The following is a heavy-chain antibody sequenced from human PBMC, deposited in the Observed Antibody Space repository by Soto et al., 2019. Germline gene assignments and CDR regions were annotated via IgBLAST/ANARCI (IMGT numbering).Heavy chain of an antibody. Sequence: QVQLVQSGAEVKKPGASVKVSCKASGYTFTSYYMHWVRQAPGQGLEWMGIINPTSSTSYAQKFQGRVTMTRDTSTSTVHMELSSLRSEDTAVYYCARVYCSGGSCYGIDYWGQGTLVTVSS. CDR3: ARVYCSGGSCYGIDY. V-gene: IGHV1-46*01. CDR1: GYTFTSYY. CDR2: INPTSST. J-gene: IGHJ4*02. D-gene: IGHD2-15*01.